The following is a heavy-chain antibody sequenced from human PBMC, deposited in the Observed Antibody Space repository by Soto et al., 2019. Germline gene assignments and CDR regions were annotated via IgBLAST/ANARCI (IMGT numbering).Heavy chain of an antibody. CDR3: AKKKIDYVFWSGYLVGYFAY. V-gene: IGHV3-23*01. CDR1: GFTFSSYA. J-gene: IGHJ4*02. CDR2: ISGSGGST. Sequence: HPGGSLRLSCAASGFTFSSYAMSWVRQAPGKGLEWVSAISGSGGSTYYADSVKGRFTISRDNSKNTLYLQMNSLRAEDTAVYYCAKKKIDYVFWSGYLVGYFAYGGKGPLVPVSS. D-gene: IGHD3-3*01.